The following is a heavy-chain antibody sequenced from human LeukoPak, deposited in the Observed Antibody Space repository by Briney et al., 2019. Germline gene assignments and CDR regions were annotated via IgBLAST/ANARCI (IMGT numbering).Heavy chain of an antibody. CDR1: GYTFTSYD. CDR2: MNPNSGNT. J-gene: IGHJ3*02. Sequence: GASVKVSCKASGYTFTSYDINWVLQATGQGLEWMGWMNPNSGNTGYAQKFQGRVTMTRNTSISTAYMELSSLRSEDTAVYYCARASTLEPRIVGASGAFDIWGQGTMVTVSS. V-gene: IGHV1-8*01. CDR3: ARASTLEPRIVGASGAFDI. D-gene: IGHD1-26*01.